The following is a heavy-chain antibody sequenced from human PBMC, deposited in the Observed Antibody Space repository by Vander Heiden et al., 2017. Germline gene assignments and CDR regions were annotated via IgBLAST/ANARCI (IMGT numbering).Heavy chain of an antibody. Sequence: EVQLVESGGGLVKPGGSLRLSCAASGFTFSSYSMTWVRQAPGKGLEWVSSISSSSSYIYYADSVKGRFTISRDNAKNSLYLQMNSLRAEDTAVYYCARERGYYDSSGYYSSAFDIWGQGTMVTVSS. J-gene: IGHJ3*02. CDR3: ARERGYYDSSGYYSSAFDI. CDR1: GFTFSSYS. CDR2: ISSSSSYI. V-gene: IGHV3-21*01. D-gene: IGHD3-22*01.